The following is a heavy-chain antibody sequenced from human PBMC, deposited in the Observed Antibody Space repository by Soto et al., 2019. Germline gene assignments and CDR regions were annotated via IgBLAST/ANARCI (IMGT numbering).Heavy chain of an antibody. V-gene: IGHV4-39*07. Sequence: SETLCLTCTVSGGSITNPNYYCAWIRQPPGKGLERIGNLYFSGGTYYNPSLKSRVTISVDTSKNQFSLKLSSVTAADTAVYYCARGVVTVTTFFDYWGQGTLVTVSS. J-gene: IGHJ4*02. CDR1: GGSITNPNYY. CDR3: ARGVVTVTTFFDY. D-gene: IGHD4-17*01. CDR2: LYFSGGT.